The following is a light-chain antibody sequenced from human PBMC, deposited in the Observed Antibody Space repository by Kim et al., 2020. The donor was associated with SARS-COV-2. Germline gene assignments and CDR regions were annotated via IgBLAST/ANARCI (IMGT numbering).Light chain of an antibody. V-gene: IGLV2-14*03. Sequence: GQSLPISLTGTSNDVGYYNSVSWYQQHPGKAPHLIIYDVTERASGVSNRFFGSQSGNTASLTISGLRAEDEADYYCSSHTTSSTYVFGSGTQLTVL. CDR2: DVT. J-gene: IGLJ1*01. CDR1: SNDVGYYNS. CDR3: SSHTTSSTYV.